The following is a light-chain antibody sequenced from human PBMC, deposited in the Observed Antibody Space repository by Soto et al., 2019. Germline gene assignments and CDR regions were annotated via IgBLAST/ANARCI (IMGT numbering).Light chain of an antibody. CDR1: QSISSW. V-gene: IGKV1-5*03. Sequence: DIQMTQSPSTLSASVGDRVTITYRASQSISSWSAWYQQKPGKAPKLLIYKASSLESGVPSRFSGSGSGTEFTLTISSLQPDDFATYYCQQYNSYWTFGQGTKVDIK. CDR2: KAS. CDR3: QQYNSYWT. J-gene: IGKJ1*01.